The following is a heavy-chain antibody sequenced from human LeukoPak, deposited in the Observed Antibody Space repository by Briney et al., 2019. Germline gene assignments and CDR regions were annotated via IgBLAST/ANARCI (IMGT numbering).Heavy chain of an antibody. CDR1: GYTLTELS. D-gene: IGHD6-19*01. Sequence: ASVKVSCKVSGYTLTELSMHWVRQAPGKGLEWMGGFDPEDGETIYAQKFQGRVTMTEDTSTSTAYMELRNLRSDDTAVYYCARDLENSSGWYGWGQGTLVTVSS. CDR3: ARDLENSSGWYG. CDR2: FDPEDGET. J-gene: IGHJ4*02. V-gene: IGHV1-24*01.